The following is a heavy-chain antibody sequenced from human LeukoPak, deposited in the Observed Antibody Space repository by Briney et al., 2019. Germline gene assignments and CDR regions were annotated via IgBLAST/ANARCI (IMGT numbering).Heavy chain of an antibody. V-gene: IGHV1-3*01. CDR3: ARGPSRPWFDP. CDR1: GYTFTSYV. J-gene: IGHJ5*02. CDR2: INAGNGNT. Sequence: ASVKVSFKASGYTFTSYVMHWVRQAPGQRLEWMGWINAGNGNTKYSQKFQGRVTITRDTSASPAYMALSSLRSEDTAVDYCARGPSRPWFDPWGRGTLVTVSS.